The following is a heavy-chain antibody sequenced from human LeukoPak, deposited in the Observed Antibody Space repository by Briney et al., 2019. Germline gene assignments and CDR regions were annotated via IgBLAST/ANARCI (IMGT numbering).Heavy chain of an antibody. CDR3: ASSSSSAGYYYYYMDV. J-gene: IGHJ6*03. V-gene: IGHV4-59*01. Sequence: SETLSLTCTVSGGSISSYYWSWIRQPPGKGLEWIGYIYYSGSTNYNPSLKSRVTISVDTSKNQFSLKLSSVTAADTAVYYCASSSSSAGYYYYYMDVWGKGTTVTVSS. D-gene: IGHD6-6*01. CDR2: IYYSGST. CDR1: GGSISSYY.